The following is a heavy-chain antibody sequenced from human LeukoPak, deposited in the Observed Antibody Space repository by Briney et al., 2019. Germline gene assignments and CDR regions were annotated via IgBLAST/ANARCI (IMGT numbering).Heavy chain of an antibody. D-gene: IGHD3-16*01. J-gene: IGHJ4*02. V-gene: IGHV3-30*04. CDR1: GFTFSNYA. Sequence: GGSLRLSCVGSGFTFSNYAMHWVRQAPGKGLEWVTIISYDARNKYFADSVNGRFTVSRDNSKNTVYLQMNSLRVDDTAVYFCAGFWGSHRLEYWGQGTPVIVSS. CDR3: AGFWGSHRLEY. CDR2: ISYDARNK.